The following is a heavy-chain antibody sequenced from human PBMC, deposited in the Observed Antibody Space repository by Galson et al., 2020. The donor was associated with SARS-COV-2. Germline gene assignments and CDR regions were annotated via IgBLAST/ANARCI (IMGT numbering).Heavy chain of an antibody. CDR1: GDSISSAGYF. D-gene: IGHD3-3*01. J-gene: IGHJ4*02. CDR3: ARAPFVLRFLERLFYFDF. CDR2: IYNSGNT. V-gene: IGHV4-31*03. Sequence: SETLSLTCSVSGDSISSAGYFWSWVRQHPGQGLDWIGHIYNSGNTQYNASLNSRVIISSDTSKNQFSLRLSSVTSADTAVYYCARAPFVLRFLERLFYFDFWGQGTLVTVSS.